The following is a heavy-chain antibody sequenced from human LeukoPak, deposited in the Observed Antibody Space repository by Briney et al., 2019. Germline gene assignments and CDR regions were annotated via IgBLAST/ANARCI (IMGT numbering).Heavy chain of an antibody. CDR2: ITAGTTHI. CDR1: GFNFSPCA. V-gene: IGHV3-21*01. Sequence: GGSLSISCAAAGFNFSPCAMTWVRQAPGKGLEWVSTITAGTTHIYYADSVKGRFTTSRDDAKTSLYLQLSSLRTEDTAVYYCARHGSGWSRDYWGQGTLVTVSS. J-gene: IGHJ4*02. CDR3: ARHGSGWSRDY. D-gene: IGHD6-13*01.